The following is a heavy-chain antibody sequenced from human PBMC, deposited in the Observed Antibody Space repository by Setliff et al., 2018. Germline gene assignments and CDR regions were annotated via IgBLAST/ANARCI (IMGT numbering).Heavy chain of an antibody. CDR1: GYTFTTYD. J-gene: IGHJ4*02. CDR3: ARGAYDSYYFDY. CDR2: MNPNSGNR. V-gene: IGHV1-8*02. D-gene: IGHD3-16*01. Sequence: ASVKVSCKASGYTFTTYDINWVRQAPGQGLEWMGWMNPNSGNRGYARNFQGRVTKTRDTSMSTAYMELSSLRSDDTAVYYCARGAYDSYYFDYWGQGTLVTVSS.